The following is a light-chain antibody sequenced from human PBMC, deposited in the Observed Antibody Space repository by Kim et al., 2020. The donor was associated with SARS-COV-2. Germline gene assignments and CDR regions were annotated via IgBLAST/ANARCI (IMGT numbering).Light chain of an antibody. Sequence: GQSITISCTGTSSDVGNSNYVSWYQHHPGEAPKVMIYDVTKRPSGVSNRFFGSKSGNTASLTISGLQTEDEADYYCCSYASSGTLIFGGGTQLTVL. J-gene: IGLJ2*01. V-gene: IGLV2-14*03. CDR3: CSYASSGTLI. CDR1: SSDVGNSNY. CDR2: DVT.